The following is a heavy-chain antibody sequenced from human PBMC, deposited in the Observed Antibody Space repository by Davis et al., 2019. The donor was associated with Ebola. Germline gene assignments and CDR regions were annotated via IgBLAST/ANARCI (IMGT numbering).Heavy chain of an antibody. CDR1: GFTFDDYA. V-gene: IGHV3-9*01. CDR3: AKDQYYYGMDV. J-gene: IGHJ6*02. CDR2: ISWNSGSI. Sequence: PGGSLRLSCAASGFTFDDYAMHWVRQAPGKGLEWVSGISWNSGSIGYADSVKGRFTISRDNAKNSLYLQMNSLRAEDTALYCCAKDQYYYGMDVWGQGTTVTVSS.